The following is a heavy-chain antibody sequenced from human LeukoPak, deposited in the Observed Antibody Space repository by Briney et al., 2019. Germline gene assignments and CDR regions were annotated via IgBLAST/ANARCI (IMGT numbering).Heavy chain of an antibody. D-gene: IGHD3-10*01. CDR3: ATDRMVRGVFSLQIDY. V-gene: IGHV1-24*01. CDR1: GYTLTELS. J-gene: IGHJ4*02. CDR2: FDPEDGET. Sequence: ASVKVPCKVSGYTLTELSMHWVRQAPGKGLEWMGGFDPEDGETIYAQKFQGRVTMTEDTSTDTAYMELSSLRSEDTAVYYCATDRMVRGVFSLQIDYWGQGTLVTVSS.